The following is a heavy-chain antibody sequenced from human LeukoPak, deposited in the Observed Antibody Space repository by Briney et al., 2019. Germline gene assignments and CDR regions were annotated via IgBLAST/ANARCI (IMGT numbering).Heavy chain of an antibody. CDR2: IYYSGST. V-gene: IGHV4-59*06. CDR1: GGSISTYY. D-gene: IGHD2-15*01. Sequence: SETLSLTCTVSGGSISTYYWSWIRQHPGKGLEWIGYIYYSGSTYYNPSLKSRVTISVDTSKNQFSLKLSSVTAADTAVYYCAREVVAASRYGMDVWGQGTTVTVSS. CDR3: AREVVAASRYGMDV. J-gene: IGHJ6*02.